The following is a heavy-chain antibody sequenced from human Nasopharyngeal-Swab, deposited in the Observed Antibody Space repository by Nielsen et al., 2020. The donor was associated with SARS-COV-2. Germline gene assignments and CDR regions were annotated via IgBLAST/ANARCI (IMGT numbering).Heavy chain of an antibody. Sequence: GESLKISCAASGFTFSSYPMNWVRQAPGKGLEWVSSISSSSSYIYYADSVKGRFTISRDNAKNSLYLQMNSLRAEDTAVYYCARDGLDYDFWSAYFMDVWGQGTTVTVSS. CDR3: ARDGLDYDFWSAYFMDV. CDR1: GFTFSSYP. CDR2: ISSSSSYI. J-gene: IGHJ6*02. V-gene: IGHV3-21*01. D-gene: IGHD3-3*01.